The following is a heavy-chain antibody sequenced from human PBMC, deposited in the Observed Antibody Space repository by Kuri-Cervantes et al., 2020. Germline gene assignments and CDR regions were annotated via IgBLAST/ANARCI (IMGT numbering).Heavy chain of an antibody. J-gene: IGHJ4*02. CDR3: ARGENSG. Sequence: GESLKISCAASGFTFSSYGMHWVRQALGKGLEWVAVISYDGSNKYYADSVKGRFTISRDNAKNSLYLQMNSLRAEDTAVYYCARGENSGWGQGTLVTVSS. V-gene: IGHV3-30*03. CDR2: ISYDGSNK. CDR1: GFTFSSYG. D-gene: IGHD3-10*01.